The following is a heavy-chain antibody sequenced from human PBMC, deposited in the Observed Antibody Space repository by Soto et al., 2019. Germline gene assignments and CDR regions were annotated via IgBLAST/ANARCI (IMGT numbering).Heavy chain of an antibody. CDR2: ISAYNGNT. CDR3: ARDTGVAATAPLDY. CDR1: GYTFTSYG. J-gene: IGHJ4*02. D-gene: IGHD2-15*01. V-gene: IGHV1-18*01. Sequence: SSVKVSCKASGYTFTSYGISWVRQAPGQGLEWMGWISAYNGNTNYAQKLQGRVTMTTDTSTSTAYMELRSLRSDDTAVYYCARDTGVAATAPLDYWGQGTLVTVSS.